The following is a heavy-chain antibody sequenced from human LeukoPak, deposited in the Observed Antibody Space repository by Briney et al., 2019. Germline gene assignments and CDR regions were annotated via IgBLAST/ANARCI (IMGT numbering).Heavy chain of an antibody. D-gene: IGHD3-10*01. CDR1: GGSITSSSYY. Sequence: PSETLSLTCTVSGGSITSSSYYWVWIRQPPGRGLEWIANLRYSGSTYYNPSLKSRVTPYVDTSKNQLSLKLSSVTAAGTAVYYCARRRQGSGETDYWGQGTLVTVSS. V-gene: IGHV4-39*01. CDR3: ARRRQGSGETDY. J-gene: IGHJ4*02. CDR2: LRYSGST.